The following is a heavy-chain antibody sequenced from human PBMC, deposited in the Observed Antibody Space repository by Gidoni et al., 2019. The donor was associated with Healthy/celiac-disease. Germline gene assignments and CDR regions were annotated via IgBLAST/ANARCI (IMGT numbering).Heavy chain of an antibody. Sequence: QVTLKESGPVLAKPTEPLTLTCTVSGISLSNARMGVSWIRQPPGKALEWLAHIFTNDEKSYSTSLKIRLTISKDTSKSQVVLTMTNMDPVDTATYYCARIQETRNGIFFDYWGQGTLVTVSS. D-gene: IGHD3-3*02. V-gene: IGHV2-26*01. CDR3: ARIQETRNGIFFDY. CDR1: GISLSNARMG. J-gene: IGHJ4*02. CDR2: IFTNDEK.